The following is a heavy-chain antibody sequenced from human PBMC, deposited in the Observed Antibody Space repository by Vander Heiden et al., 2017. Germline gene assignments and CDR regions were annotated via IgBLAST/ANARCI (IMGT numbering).Heavy chain of an antibody. D-gene: IGHD1-26*01. Sequence: QGQVVQSGAEVKKPGASVRVSCKDSGYSFTTYAINWVRQASGQGLEWMGWMDPKTGETGYAQRFQGRVTMTRNISRSTAYMELSGLRSEDTAVYFCARVARFAGSYYNYFDTWGQGSLVTVSS. CDR3: ARVARFAGSYYNYFDT. V-gene: IGHV1-8*01. CDR1: GYSFTTYA. J-gene: IGHJ4*02. CDR2: MDPKTGET.